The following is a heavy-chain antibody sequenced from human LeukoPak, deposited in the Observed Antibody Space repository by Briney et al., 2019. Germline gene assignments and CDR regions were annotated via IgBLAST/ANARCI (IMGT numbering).Heavy chain of an antibody. CDR3: ARDSDYGDAYYFDY. Sequence: SETLSLTCTVSGGSISSYYWSWIRQPAGKGLEWIGRIYTSESTNYNPSLKSRVTMSVDTSKNQFSLKLSSVTAADTAVYYCARDSDYGDAYYFDYWGQGTLVTVSS. J-gene: IGHJ4*02. V-gene: IGHV4-4*07. CDR1: GGSISSYY. D-gene: IGHD4-17*01. CDR2: IYTSEST.